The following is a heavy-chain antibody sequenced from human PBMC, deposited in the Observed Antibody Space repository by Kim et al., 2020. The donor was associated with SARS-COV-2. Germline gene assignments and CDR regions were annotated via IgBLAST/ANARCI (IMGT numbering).Heavy chain of an antibody. Sequence: ASVKVSCKVSGYTLTELSMHWVRQAPGKGLEWMGGFDPEDGETIYAQKFQGRVTMTEDTSTDTAYMELSSLRSEDTAVYYCATAPAYYYDSSGYWAPDYWGQGTLVTVSS. D-gene: IGHD3-22*01. CDR1: GYTLTELS. V-gene: IGHV1-24*01. CDR2: FDPEDGET. CDR3: ATAPAYYYDSSGYWAPDY. J-gene: IGHJ4*02.